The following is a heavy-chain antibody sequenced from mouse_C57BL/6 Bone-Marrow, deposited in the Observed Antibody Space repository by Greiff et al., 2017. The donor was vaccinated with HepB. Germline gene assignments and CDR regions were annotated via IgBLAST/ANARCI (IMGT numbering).Heavy chain of an antibody. V-gene: IGHV3-6*01. CDR1: GYSITSGYY. J-gene: IGHJ2*01. D-gene: IGHD1-1*01. CDR2: ISYDGSN. CDR3: ARERDYYGTGYYFDY. Sequence: ESGPGLVKPSQSLSLTCSVTGYSITSGYYWNWIRQFPGNKLEWMGYISYDGSNNYNPSLKNRISITRDTSKNQFFLKLNSVTTEDTATYYWARERDYYGTGYYFDYWGQGTTLTVSS.